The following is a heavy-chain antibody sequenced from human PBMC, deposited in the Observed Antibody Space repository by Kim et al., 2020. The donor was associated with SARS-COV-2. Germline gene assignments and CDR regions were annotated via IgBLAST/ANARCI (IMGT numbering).Heavy chain of an antibody. J-gene: IGHJ4*02. Sequence: PSLKSRVTISVDTSKNQFSLKLSSVTAADTAVYYCARALYSSSWYYYFDYWGQGTLVTVSS. CDR3: ARALYSSSWYYYFDY. V-gene: IGHV4-59*01. D-gene: IGHD6-13*01.